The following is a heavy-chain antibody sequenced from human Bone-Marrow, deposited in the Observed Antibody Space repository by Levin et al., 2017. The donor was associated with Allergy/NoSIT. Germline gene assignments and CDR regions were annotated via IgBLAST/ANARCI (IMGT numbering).Heavy chain of an antibody. D-gene: IGHD6-13*01. Sequence: PSETLSLTCAVSGYSISSGYYWGWIRQPPGKGLEWIGSIYHSGSTYYNPSLKSRVTISVDTSKNQFSLKLSSVTAADTAVYYCARGQQLYWFDPWGQGTLVTVSS. J-gene: IGHJ5*02. V-gene: IGHV4-38-2*01. CDR3: ARGQQLYWFDP. CDR2: IYHSGST. CDR1: GYSISSGYY.